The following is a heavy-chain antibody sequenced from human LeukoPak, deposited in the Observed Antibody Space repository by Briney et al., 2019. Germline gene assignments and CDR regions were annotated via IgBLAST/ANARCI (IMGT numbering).Heavy chain of an antibody. CDR3: AELAAAGSSSSY. Sequence: GGSLRLSCAASGFTFSSYGMHWVRQAPGKGLEWVAVISYDGSNKYYADSVKGRFTISRDNSKNTLYLQMNSLRAEDTAVYYCAELAAAGSSSSYWGQGTLVTVSS. D-gene: IGHD6-13*01. V-gene: IGHV3-30*18. CDR2: ISYDGSNK. CDR1: GFTFSSYG. J-gene: IGHJ4*02.